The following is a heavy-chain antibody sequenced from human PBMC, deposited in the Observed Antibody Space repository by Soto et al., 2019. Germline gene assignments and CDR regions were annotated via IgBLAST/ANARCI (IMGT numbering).Heavy chain of an antibody. J-gene: IGHJ5*02. D-gene: IGHD3-9*01. CDR1: GGSISSSSYY. V-gene: IGHV4-39*01. CDR3: ARHDLSYDILTGYPNWFDP. CDR2: IYYSGST. Sequence: SETLSLTCTVSGGSISSSSYYWGWIRQPPGKGLEWIGSIYYSGSTYYNPSLKSRVTISVDTSKNQFSLKLSSVTAADTAVYYCARHDLSYDILTGYPNWFDPWGQGTLVTVSS.